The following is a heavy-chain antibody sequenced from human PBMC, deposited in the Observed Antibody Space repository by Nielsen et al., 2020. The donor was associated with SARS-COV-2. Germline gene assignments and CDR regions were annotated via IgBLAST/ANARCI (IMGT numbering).Heavy chain of an antibody. J-gene: IGHJ6*02. Sequence: VRQAPGKGLKWVAVISYDGSNKYYADSVKGRFTISRDNSKNTLYLQMNSLRTEDTAVYYCAREDVVVVPAAKGSYYYYGMDVWGQGTTVTVSS. CDR2: ISYDGSNK. V-gene: IGHV3-30-3*01. CDR3: AREDVVVVPAAKGSYYYYGMDV. D-gene: IGHD2-2*01.